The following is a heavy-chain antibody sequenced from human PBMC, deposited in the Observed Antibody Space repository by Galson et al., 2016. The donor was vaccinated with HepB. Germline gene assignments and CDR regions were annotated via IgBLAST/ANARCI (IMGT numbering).Heavy chain of an antibody. J-gene: IGHJ3*01. CDR2: ISTTIRTI. Sequence: SLRLSCAASGFAFSSSGINWVRQAPGKGLQWISYISTTIRTIYYADSVMGRFTISRDNAKNSVYLQMNSLRDDDTAVYYCARELVRSAFALWGQGTMVTVSS. V-gene: IGHV3-48*02. CDR3: ARELVRSAFAL. D-gene: IGHD6-6*01. CDR1: GFAFSSSG.